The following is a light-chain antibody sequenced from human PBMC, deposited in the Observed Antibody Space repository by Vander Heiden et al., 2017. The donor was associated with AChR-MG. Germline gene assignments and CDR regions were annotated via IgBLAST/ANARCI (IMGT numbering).Light chain of an antibody. J-gene: IGKJ2*01. CDR2: SAA. CDR3: QQYGSSQYT. CDR1: QSVSSSY. V-gene: IGKV3-20*01. Sequence: ESVLTQSPGTLSLSTGERATLSCRASQSVSSSYLAWYQQKPGPAPTLLIYSAASRATGIPDTVSVSGSGTDFTLTLSRLEPEDFAVYYCQQYGSSQYTFGQGTKLEIK.